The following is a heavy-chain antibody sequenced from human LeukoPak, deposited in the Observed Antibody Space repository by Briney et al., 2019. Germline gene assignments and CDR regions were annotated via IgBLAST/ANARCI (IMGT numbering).Heavy chain of an antibody. D-gene: IGHD3-10*01. Sequence: PSETLSLTCTVSGGSISRSSYYWGWIRQPPGKGLEWIGSIYYSGSTYYNPSLKSRVTISVDTSKNQFSLKLSSVTAADTAVYYCARLPSRGVTYWAFDIWGQGTMVTVSS. CDR1: GGSISRSSYY. J-gene: IGHJ3*02. CDR2: IYYSGST. V-gene: IGHV4-39*01. CDR3: ARLPSRGVTYWAFDI.